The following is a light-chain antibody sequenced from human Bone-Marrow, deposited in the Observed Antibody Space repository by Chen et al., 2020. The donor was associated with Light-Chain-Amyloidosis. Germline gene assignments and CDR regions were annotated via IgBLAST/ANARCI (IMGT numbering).Light chain of an antibody. J-gene: IGLJ2*01. V-gene: IGLV3-25*03. Sequence: SYELTRPPSVSVSPGQTARITCSGDDLPTKYAYWYQQKPGQAPVLVIHRDTERPSGISERFSGSSSGTTATLTISGVQAEDEDDYHCQSADSSGTYEVIFGGGTKLTVL. CDR1: DLPTKY. CDR3: QSADSSGTYEVI. CDR2: RDT.